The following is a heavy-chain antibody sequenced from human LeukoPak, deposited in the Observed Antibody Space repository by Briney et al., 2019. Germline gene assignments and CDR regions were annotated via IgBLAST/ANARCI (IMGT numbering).Heavy chain of an antibody. Sequence: ASVKVSCKASGYTFTYCSLHWLQQAPGQGLEWMGIINPSGGSTSYAQKFQGRVTMTRDTSTSTVYMELRSLRSDDTAVYYCARGNGRVHYYDSSGSDHHYFDYWGQGTLVTVSS. CDR3: ARGNGRVHYYDSSGSDHHYFDY. V-gene: IGHV1-46*01. CDR2: INPSGGST. D-gene: IGHD3-22*01. CDR1: GYTFTYCS. J-gene: IGHJ4*02.